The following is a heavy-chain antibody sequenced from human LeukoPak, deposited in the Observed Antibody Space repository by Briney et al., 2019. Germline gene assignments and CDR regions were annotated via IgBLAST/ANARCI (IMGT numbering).Heavy chain of an antibody. CDR2: INHSGST. Sequence: SETLSLTCAVYGGSFRGYYWSWIRPPPGKGLEWIGEINHSGSTNYNPSLKSRVTISVDTSKNQFSLKLSSVTAAHTAVYYCATRREVTSPTGYWGQGTLVTVSS. J-gene: IGHJ4*02. CDR3: ATRREVTSPTGY. V-gene: IGHV4-34*01. D-gene: IGHD2-21*02. CDR1: GGSFRGYY.